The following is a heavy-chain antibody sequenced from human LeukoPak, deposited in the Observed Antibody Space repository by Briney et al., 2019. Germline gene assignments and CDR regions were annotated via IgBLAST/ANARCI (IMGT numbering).Heavy chain of an antibody. CDR1: GYTFTGYY. CDR2: INPNNGGT. CDR3: AGEDNSSGYRPFDI. D-gene: IGHD3-22*01. J-gene: IGHJ3*02. V-gene: IGHV1-2*06. Sequence: ASVKVSCKASGYTFTGYYIHWVRQAPGQGLEWMGRINPNNGGTNYAQKFQGRVTMTRDMSMITAYMELSRLRSDDTAVYYCAGEDNSSGYRPFDIWGQGTMVTVPS.